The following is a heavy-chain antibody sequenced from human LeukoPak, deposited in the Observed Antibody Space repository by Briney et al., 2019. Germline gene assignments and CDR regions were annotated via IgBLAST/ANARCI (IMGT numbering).Heavy chain of an antibody. CDR2: ISVSGSNT. Sequence: PGGSLRLSCAASGFTFSNYAMSWVRQAPGKGLECVSTISVSGSNTHYADSVKGRFTISRDNSKNTLYLQMNSLRAEDTAVYYCAKLLRGSGWSPFDYWGQGTLVTVSS. CDR3: AKLLRGSGWSPFDY. CDR1: GFTFSNYA. D-gene: IGHD6-13*01. V-gene: IGHV3-23*01. J-gene: IGHJ4*02.